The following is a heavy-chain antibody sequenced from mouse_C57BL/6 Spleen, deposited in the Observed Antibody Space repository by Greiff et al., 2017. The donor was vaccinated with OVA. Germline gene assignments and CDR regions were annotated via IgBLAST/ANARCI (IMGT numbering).Heavy chain of an antibody. D-gene: IGHD2-4*01. CDR1: GYTFTDYN. J-gene: IGHJ4*01. CDR2: INPNNGGT. CDR3: ARKDYDAGYYYAMDY. Sequence: EVQLQQSGPELVKPGASVKIPCKASGYTFTDYNMDWVKQSHGKSLEWIGDINPNNGGTIYNQKFKGKATLTVDKSSSTAYMELRSLTSEDTAVYYCARKDYDAGYYYAMDYWGQGTSVTVSS. V-gene: IGHV1-18*01.